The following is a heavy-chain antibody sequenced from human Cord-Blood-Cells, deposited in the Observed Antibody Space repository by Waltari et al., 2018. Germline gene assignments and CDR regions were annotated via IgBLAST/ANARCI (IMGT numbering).Heavy chain of an antibody. Sequence: QLLLQESGSGLVKPYQPLSLTCAASGGSLSSGGYSWSWIRQPTGKGLEWTGYIYHSGSTYYNPSLKSRVTISVDRSKNQFSLKLSSVTAADTAVYYCARDLPMDVWGQGTTVTVAS. CDR1: GGSLSSGGYS. V-gene: IGHV4-30-2*01. CDR3: ARDLPMDV. J-gene: IGHJ6*02. CDR2: IYHSGST.